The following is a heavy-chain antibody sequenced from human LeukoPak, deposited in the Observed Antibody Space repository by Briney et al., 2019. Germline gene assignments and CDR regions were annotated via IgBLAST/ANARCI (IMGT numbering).Heavy chain of an antibody. CDR2: IHPNSGGT. CDR3: ARDGEASTGLNFDY. D-gene: IGHD1-1*01. Sequence: GASVKVSCKASGFTFTDYYIHWLRQAPGQGLEWMGLIHPNSGGTSYAQKFQGRVTLTRDTSITTAYMELSGLLSDDTAVYHCARDGEASTGLNFDYWGQGTLVAVSS. J-gene: IGHJ4*02. CDR1: GFTFTDYY. V-gene: IGHV1-2*02.